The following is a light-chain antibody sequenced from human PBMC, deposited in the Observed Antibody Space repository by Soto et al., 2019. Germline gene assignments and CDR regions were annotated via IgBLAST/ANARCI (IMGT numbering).Light chain of an antibody. CDR1: QNVSTNL. Sequence: TVFTQSPGPLSLSPGERATLSRRASQNVSTNLLVWYQQHPGQAPRLLIYGASSRATGIPDRFSGNGSGTDFTLTISRLEPEDFAVYYCQQYGSSPETFGQGTKVDIK. CDR2: GAS. CDR3: QQYGSSPET. V-gene: IGKV3-20*01. J-gene: IGKJ1*01.